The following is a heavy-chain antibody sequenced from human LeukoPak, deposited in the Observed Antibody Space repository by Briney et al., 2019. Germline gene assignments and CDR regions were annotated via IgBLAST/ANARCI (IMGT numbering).Heavy chain of an antibody. J-gene: IGHJ4*02. CDR2: INPSGGST. V-gene: IGHV1-46*01. CDR3: AREAAGPWRYFDY. Sequence: ASVKVSCKASGYTFTSYYMHWVRQAPGQGLEWMGIINPSGGSTSYAQKFQGRVTMTGNTSTSTVYMELSSLRSEDTAVYYCAREAAGPWRYFDYWGQGTLVTVSS. CDR1: GYTFTSYY.